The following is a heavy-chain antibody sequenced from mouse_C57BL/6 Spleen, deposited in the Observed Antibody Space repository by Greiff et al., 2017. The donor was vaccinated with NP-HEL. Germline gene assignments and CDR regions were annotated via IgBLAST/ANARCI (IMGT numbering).Heavy chain of an antibody. Sequence: EVMLVESGGGLVKPGGSLKLSCAASGFTFSDYGMHWVRQAPEKGLEWVAYISSGSSTIYYADTVKGRFTISRDNAKNTLFLQMTSLRSEDTAMYYCARGAHYDGSSYWYFDVWGTGTTVTVSS. CDR2: ISSGSSTI. D-gene: IGHD1-1*01. CDR1: GFTFSDYG. CDR3: ARGAHYDGSSYWYFDV. J-gene: IGHJ1*03. V-gene: IGHV5-17*01.